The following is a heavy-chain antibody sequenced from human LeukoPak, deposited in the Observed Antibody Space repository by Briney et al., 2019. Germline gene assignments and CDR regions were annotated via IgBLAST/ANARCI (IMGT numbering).Heavy chain of an antibody. Sequence: GGSLRLSCAASGFTFSSYAMYWVRQAPGKGLEWVAVISYDGSNKYYADSVKGRFTISRDNSKNTLYLQMNSLRAEDTAVYYCAGTPPGGSGWYYFDYWGQGTLVTVSS. CDR1: GFTFSSYA. D-gene: IGHD6-19*01. CDR3: AGTPPGGSGWYYFDY. J-gene: IGHJ4*02. V-gene: IGHV3-30*04. CDR2: ISYDGSNK.